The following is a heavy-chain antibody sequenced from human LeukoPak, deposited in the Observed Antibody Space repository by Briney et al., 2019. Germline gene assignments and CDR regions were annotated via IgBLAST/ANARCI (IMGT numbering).Heavy chain of an antibody. CDR3: ARDRYYYGSGSYFGAFDI. CDR1: GFTFSSYA. CDR2: ISGSGGST. V-gene: IGHV3-23*01. D-gene: IGHD3-10*01. Sequence: GGSLRPSCAASGFTFSSYAMSWVRQAPGKGLEWVSAISGSGGSTYYADSVKGRFTISRDNSKNTLYLQMNSLRAEDTAVYYCARDRYYYGSGSYFGAFDIWGQGTMVTVSS. J-gene: IGHJ3*02.